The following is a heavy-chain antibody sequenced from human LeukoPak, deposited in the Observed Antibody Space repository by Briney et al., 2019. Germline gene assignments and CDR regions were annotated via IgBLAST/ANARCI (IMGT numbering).Heavy chain of an antibody. Sequence: GGSLRLSCAASGFTFSTYSMNWVRQAPGKGLEWVSFISSSSSTKHYADSVQGRFTISRDDAKNSLYLQMNSLRAEDTAVYYCARGDCSSTRCYGEFDYWGLGTLVAVSS. CDR3: ARGDCSSTRCYGEFDY. CDR1: GFTFSTYS. D-gene: IGHD2-2*01. J-gene: IGHJ4*02. CDR2: ISSSSSTK. V-gene: IGHV3-48*04.